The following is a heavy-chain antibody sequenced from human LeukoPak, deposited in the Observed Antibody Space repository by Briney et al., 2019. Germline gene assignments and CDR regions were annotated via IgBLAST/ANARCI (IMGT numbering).Heavy chain of an antibody. D-gene: IGHD1-26*01. CDR1: GGSISSYY. V-gene: IGHV4-4*07. J-gene: IGHJ6*03. CDR3: AREVGGSYYFPYYYYYMDV. CDR2: IYTSGST. Sequence: SETLSLTCTVSGGSISSYYWSWIRQPAGKGLEWIGRIYTSGSTNYNPSLKSRVTISVDTSKNQFSLKLSSVTAADTAVYYCAREVGGSYYFPYYYYYMDVWGKGTTVTVSS.